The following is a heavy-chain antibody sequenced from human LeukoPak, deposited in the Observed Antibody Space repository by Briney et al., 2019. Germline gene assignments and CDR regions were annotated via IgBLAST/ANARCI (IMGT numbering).Heavy chain of an antibody. D-gene: IGHD2-15*01. J-gene: IGHJ4*02. CDR2: ISGSGGST. CDR3: AKYPTPTPLYCSGGSCPYYFDY. Sequence: QPRGSLRLSCAASGFTFSSYAMSWVRQAPGKGLEWVSAISGSGGSTYYADSVKGRFTISRDNSKNTLYLQMNSLRAGDTAVYYCAKYPTPTPLYCSGGSCPYYFDYWGQGTLVTVSS. CDR1: GFTFSSYA. V-gene: IGHV3-23*01.